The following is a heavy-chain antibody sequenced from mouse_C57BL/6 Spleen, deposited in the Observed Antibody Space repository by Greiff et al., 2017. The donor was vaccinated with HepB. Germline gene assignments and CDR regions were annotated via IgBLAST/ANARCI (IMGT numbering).Heavy chain of an antibody. CDR2: IHPNSGST. CDR3: ARSNHYYGSSYGYFDV. J-gene: IGHJ1*03. D-gene: IGHD1-1*01. Sequence: QVQLQQPGAELVKPGASVKLSCKASGYTFTSYWMHWVKQRPGQGLEWIGMIHPNSGSTNYNEKFKSKATLTVDKSSSTAYMQLSSLTSEDSALYYCARSNHYYGSSYGYFDVWGTGTTVTVSS. V-gene: IGHV1-64*01. CDR1: GYTFTSYW.